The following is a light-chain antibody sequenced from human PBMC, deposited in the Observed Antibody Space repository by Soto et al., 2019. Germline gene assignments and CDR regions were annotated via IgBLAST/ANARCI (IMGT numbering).Light chain of an antibody. CDR2: AAS. V-gene: IGKV1-9*01. CDR3: QQLNSYPV. CDR1: QGISSY. J-gene: IGKJ3*01. Sequence: IQLTQSPSSLSASVGDRVSITCRASQGISSYLAWYQQKPGKAPKLLIYAASTLQSGVPSRFSGSGSGTEFTLTISSLQPEDFATYYCQQLNSYPVFGPGTKVDI.